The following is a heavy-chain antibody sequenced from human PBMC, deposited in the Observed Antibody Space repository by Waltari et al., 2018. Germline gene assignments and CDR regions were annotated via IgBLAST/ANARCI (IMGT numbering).Heavy chain of an antibody. CDR1: GDSMRSYY. Sequence: QVQLQESGPGLLQPSETLSPTCSVSGDSMRSYYWSWIRQSPEKVLEWIVYINTTGSTNYNPSLESRVSISLDTSKNQFSLNLDSVIAADTAVYYGARRELDSYGGYYVDYWGQGVLVTVSS. D-gene: IGHD5-18*01. V-gene: IGHV4-4*08. J-gene: IGHJ4*02. CDR2: INTTGST. CDR3: ARRELDSYGGYYVDY.